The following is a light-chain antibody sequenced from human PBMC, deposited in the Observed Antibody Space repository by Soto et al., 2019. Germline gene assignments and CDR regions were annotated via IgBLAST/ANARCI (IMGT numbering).Light chain of an antibody. CDR3: QQYNSYSPWT. CDR1: QTIDTR. CDR2: DAS. J-gene: IGKJ1*01. Sequence: DIQMTQSPSTLSSSVGDRVTITCRATQTIDTRLAWYQQKPGKAPTLLIYDASSLESGVPSRFSGSGSGTEFTLTISSLQPDDFATYYCQQYNSYSPWTVGQGTKLDIK. V-gene: IGKV1-5*01.